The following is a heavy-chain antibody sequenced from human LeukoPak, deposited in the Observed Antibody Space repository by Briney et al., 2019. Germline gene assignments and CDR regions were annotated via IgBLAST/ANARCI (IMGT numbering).Heavy chain of an antibody. J-gene: IGHJ4*02. CDR1: GGSISSSSYY. CDR2: IYYSGST. V-gene: IGHV4-39*01. CDR3: ARIRFLEWY. Sequence: SETLSLTCTVSGGSISSSSYYWGWIRQPPGKGLEWIGSIYYSGSTYYNPSLKSRVTMSVDTSKNQFSLKLSSVTAADTAVYYCARIRFLEWYWGQGTLVTVSS. D-gene: IGHD3-3*01.